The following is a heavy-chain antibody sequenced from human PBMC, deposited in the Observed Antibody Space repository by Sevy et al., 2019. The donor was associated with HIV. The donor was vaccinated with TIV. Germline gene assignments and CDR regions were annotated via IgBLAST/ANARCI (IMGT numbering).Heavy chain of an antibody. CDR1: AFTFSSYT. J-gene: IGHJ3*02. V-gene: IGHV3-48*02. CDR2: ISSSGTSI. CDR3: ARDWVAGGAFDI. D-gene: IGHD1-26*01. Sequence: GGSLRLSCATSAFTFSSYTMNWVRQAPGKGLEWISYISSSGTSIYYADSVKGRFTISRDNAKDSLYLQMNSLRDEDTAVYYCARDWVAGGAFDIWGQGTMVTVSS.